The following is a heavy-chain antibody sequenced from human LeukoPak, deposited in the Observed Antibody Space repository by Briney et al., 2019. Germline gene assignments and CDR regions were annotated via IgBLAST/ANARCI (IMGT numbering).Heavy chain of an antibody. J-gene: IGHJ3*02. CDR2: INWNGGST. CDR3: ARGQGGVGTGTTGRAFDI. Sequence: GGSLRLSCAASGFTFSSYAMSWVRQAPGKGLEWVSGINWNGGSTGYADSVKGRFTISRDNAKNSLYLQMNSLRAEDTALYYCARGQGGVGTGTTGRAFDIWGQGTMVTVSS. CDR1: GFTFSSYA. D-gene: IGHD1-7*01. V-gene: IGHV3-20*04.